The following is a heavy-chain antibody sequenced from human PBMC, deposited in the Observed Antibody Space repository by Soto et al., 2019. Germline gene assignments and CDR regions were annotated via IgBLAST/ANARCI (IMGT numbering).Heavy chain of an antibody. Sequence: SETLSLTCTVSGGSISSGCYYWSGIRQHPGKGLEWIGYIYYSGSTYYNPSLKSRVTISVDTSKNQFSLKLSSVTAADTAVYYCAREGRHYDFWSGHLGYYFDYWGQGTLVTVSS. J-gene: IGHJ4*02. D-gene: IGHD3-3*01. CDR3: AREGRHYDFWSGHLGYYFDY. V-gene: IGHV4-31*03. CDR1: GGSISSGCYY. CDR2: IYYSGST.